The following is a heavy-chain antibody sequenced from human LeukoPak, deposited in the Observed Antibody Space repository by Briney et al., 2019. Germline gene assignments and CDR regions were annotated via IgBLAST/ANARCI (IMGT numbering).Heavy chain of an antibody. Sequence: RSSETLSLTCTVSGGSISSSSYYWGWIRQPPGKGLEWIGSIYYSGSTYYNPSLKSRVTISVDTSKNQFSLQLSSVTAADTAVYYCARPAGRAYCGGDCVRHWFDPWGQGTLVTVSS. V-gene: IGHV4-39*01. CDR1: GGSISSSSYY. J-gene: IGHJ5*02. D-gene: IGHD2-21*02. CDR3: ARPAGRAYCGGDCVRHWFDP. CDR2: IYYSGST.